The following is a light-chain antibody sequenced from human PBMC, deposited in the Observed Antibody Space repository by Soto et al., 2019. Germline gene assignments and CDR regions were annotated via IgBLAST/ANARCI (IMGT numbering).Light chain of an antibody. J-gene: IGKJ1*01. CDR1: QSVTSY. CDR3: QQFGASLTWT. Sequence: EIVLTQSPATLSLSPREGATLSCTAMQSVTSYLAWYQQKPGQPPRLLLYGASSRATGIPDRFSGSGSGTDFTLTISRLEPEDFAVYYCQQFGASLTWTFGQGTKVDIK. CDR2: GAS. V-gene: IGKV3-20*01.